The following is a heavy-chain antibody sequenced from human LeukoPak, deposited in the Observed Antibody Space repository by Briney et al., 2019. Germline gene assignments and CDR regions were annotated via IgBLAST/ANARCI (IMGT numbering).Heavy chain of an antibody. CDR3: ARWEARDTWVYDY. CDR2: IWYDGGNK. Sequence: AGGSLRLSCAASGFTFSTYVIHWVRQAPGKGLEWVAVIWYDGGNKYYGDSVKGRFTISRDNSKNTLYLQMNSLRAEDTAVCYCARWEARDTWVYDYWGQGTLVTVSS. J-gene: IGHJ4*02. D-gene: IGHD1-26*01. CDR1: GFTFSTYV. V-gene: IGHV3-33*01.